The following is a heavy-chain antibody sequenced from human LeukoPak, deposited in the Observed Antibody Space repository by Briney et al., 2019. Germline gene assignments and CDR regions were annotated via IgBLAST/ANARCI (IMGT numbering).Heavy chain of an antibody. V-gene: IGHV4-4*07. J-gene: IGHJ6*02. D-gene: IGHD6-6*01. CDR2: IYTSGST. CDR1: VGSISSYY. Sequence: PSETLSLTCTVSVGSISSYYWSWIRQPAGKGLEWIGRIYTSGSTNYNPSLKSRVTMSVDTSKNQFSLKLSSVTAADTAVYYCAGLWGSSSQIPYYYYGMDVWGQGTTVTVSS. CDR3: AGLWGSSSQIPYYYYGMDV.